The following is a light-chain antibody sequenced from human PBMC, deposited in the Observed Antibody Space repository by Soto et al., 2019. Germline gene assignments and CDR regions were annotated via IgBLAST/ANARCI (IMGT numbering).Light chain of an antibody. CDR1: QSISTW. CDR2: KAS. V-gene: IGKV1-5*03. CDR3: QQYNSSPWP. Sequence: DIQMTQSPSTLSASVGDRVTITCRASQSISTWLAWYQQKPGRAPKLLIYKASFLQSGVPSRFSGSGSGTEFTLTISSLQADDVAAYYCQQYNSSPWPFGQGTKVDIX. J-gene: IGKJ1*01.